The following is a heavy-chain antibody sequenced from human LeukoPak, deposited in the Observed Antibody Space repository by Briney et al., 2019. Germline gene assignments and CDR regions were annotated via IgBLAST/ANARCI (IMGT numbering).Heavy chain of an antibody. D-gene: IGHD6-13*01. CDR3: AKDPVAAAGSYFDY. Sequence: GGSLRLSCAASGFTFDDYGMSWVRQAPGKGLEWVSAISGSGGSTYYADSVKGRFTISRDNSKNTLYLQMNSLRAEDTAVYYCAKDPVAAAGSYFDYWGQGTLVTVSS. V-gene: IGHV3-23*01. J-gene: IGHJ4*02. CDR1: GFTFDDYG. CDR2: ISGSGGST.